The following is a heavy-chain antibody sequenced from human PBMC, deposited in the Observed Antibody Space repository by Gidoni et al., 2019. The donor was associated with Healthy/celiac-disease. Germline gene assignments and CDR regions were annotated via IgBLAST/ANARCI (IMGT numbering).Heavy chain of an antibody. CDR1: GFTFSSYE. D-gene: IGHD3-16*01. J-gene: IGHJ3*02. CDR2: IISSGSTI. Sequence: EVQLVESGGGLVQPGGSLRLSCAASGFTFSSYEMNWVRQAPGKGLEWVSYIISSGSTIYYADSVKGRFTISRDNAKNSLYLQMNSPRAEDTAVYYCARGDPGDYAFDIWGQGTMVTVSS. V-gene: IGHV3-48*03. CDR3: ARGDPGDYAFDI.